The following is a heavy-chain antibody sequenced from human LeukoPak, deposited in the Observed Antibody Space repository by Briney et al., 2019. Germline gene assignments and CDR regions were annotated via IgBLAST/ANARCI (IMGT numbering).Heavy chain of an antibody. J-gene: IGHJ4*02. V-gene: IGHV1-69*01. CDR1: GGTFSSYA. CDR2: IIPIFGTA. CDR3: ARGISSSWNDY. D-gene: IGHD6-13*01. Sequence: ASVKVSCKASGGTFSSYAISWVRQAPGQGLEWMGGIIPIFGTASYAQKFQGRVTITADESTSTAYMELSSLRSEDTAVYYCARGISSSWNDYWGQGTLVTVSS.